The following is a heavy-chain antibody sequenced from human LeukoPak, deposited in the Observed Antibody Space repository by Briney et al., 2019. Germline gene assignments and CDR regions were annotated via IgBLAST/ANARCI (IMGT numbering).Heavy chain of an antibody. Sequence: SETLSLTCAVYGGSFSGYYWSWIRQPPGKGLEWIGEINHSGSTNYNPSLKSRVTISVDTSKNQFSLKLSSVTAADTAVYYCARHLRRDNWFDPWGQGTLVTVSS. J-gene: IGHJ5*02. CDR3: ARHLRRDNWFDP. CDR2: INHSGST. V-gene: IGHV4-34*01. CDR1: GGSFSGYY.